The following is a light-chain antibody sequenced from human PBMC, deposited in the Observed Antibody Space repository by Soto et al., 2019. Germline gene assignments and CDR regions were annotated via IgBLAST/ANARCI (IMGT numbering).Light chain of an antibody. CDR1: QSVSSK. CDR3: QQYNNWPHT. J-gene: IGKJ2*01. Sequence: EIVMTQSPATMSVSPGERATLSCRASQSVSSKLAWFQQKPGQAPSLLIYGVSTRATGVPVRFSGSGSGTEFTLTINSLQSEDFAVYYCQQYNNWPHTFGQGPRWIS. V-gene: IGKV3-15*01. CDR2: GVS.